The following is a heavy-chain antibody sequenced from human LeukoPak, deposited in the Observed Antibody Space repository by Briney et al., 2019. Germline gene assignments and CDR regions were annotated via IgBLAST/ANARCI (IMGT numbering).Heavy chain of an antibody. CDR3: AKEGPHRGSYYLNFDY. V-gene: IGHV3-23*01. D-gene: IGHD1-26*01. CDR2: ISGSGGST. CDR1: GFTFSDYY. Sequence: PGGSLRLSCAASGFTFSDYYMSWIRQAPGKGLEWVSAISGSGGSTYYADSVKGRFTISRDNSKNTLYLQMNSLRAEDTAIYYCAKEGPHRGSYYLNFDYWGQGTLVTVSS. J-gene: IGHJ4*02.